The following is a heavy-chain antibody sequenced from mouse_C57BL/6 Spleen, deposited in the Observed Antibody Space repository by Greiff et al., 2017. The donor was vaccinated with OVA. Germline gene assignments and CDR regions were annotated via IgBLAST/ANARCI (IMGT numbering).Heavy chain of an antibody. V-gene: IGHV5-17*01. CDR1: GFTFSDYG. Sequence: EVQGVESGGGLVKPGGSLKLSCAASGFTFSDYGMHWVRQAPEKGLEWVAYISSGRSTIYYADTVKGRFTISRDNAKNTLFLQMTSLRSEDTAMYYCARPLITTVGPCAYWGQGTLVTVSA. CDR2: ISSGRSTI. CDR3: ARPLITTVGPCAY. J-gene: IGHJ3*01. D-gene: IGHD1-1*01.